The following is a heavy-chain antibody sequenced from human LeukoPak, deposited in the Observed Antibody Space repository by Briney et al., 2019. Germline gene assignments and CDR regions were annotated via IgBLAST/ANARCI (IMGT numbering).Heavy chain of an antibody. D-gene: IGHD6-13*01. CDR3: ARANSSSWYSSDYYYYGMDV. Sequence: KRSETLSLTCAVSGGSISSGGYSWSWIRQPPGKGLEWIGYIYHSGSTYYNPSLKSRVTISVDRSKNQFSLKLSSVTAADTAVYYCARANSSSWYSSDYYYYGMDVWGKGTTVTVSS. J-gene: IGHJ6*04. CDR1: GGSISSGGYS. V-gene: IGHV4-30-2*01. CDR2: IYHSGST.